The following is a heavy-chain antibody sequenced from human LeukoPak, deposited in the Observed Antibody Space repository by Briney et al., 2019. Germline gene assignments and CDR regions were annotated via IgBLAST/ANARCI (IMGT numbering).Heavy chain of an antibody. D-gene: IGHD1-26*01. V-gene: IGHV4-59*08. Sequence: PSETLSLTCTVSGGSISSYYWSWIRQPPGKGLEWIGYIYYSGSTNYNPSLKSRVTISVDTSKNQFSLKLSSVTAADTAVYYCARFIVGATTSWLDPWGQGTLVTVSS. CDR3: ARFIVGATTSWLDP. J-gene: IGHJ5*02. CDR2: IYYSGST. CDR1: GGSISSYY.